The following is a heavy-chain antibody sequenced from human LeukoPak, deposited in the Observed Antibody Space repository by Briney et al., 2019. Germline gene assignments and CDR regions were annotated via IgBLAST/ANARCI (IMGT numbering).Heavy chain of an antibody. CDR1: GYTFTGYY. D-gene: IGHD5-12*01. J-gene: IGHJ6*02. CDR2: INPNSGGT. Sequence: ASVKVSCKASGYTFTGYYMHWVRQAPGQGLEWMGRINPNSGGTNYAQKFQGRVTMTRDTSISTAYMELSRLRSDDTAVYYCARARPSARGYSGYEDNYYYGMDVWGQGTTVTVSS. CDR3: ARARPSARGYSGYEDNYYYGMDV. V-gene: IGHV1-2*06.